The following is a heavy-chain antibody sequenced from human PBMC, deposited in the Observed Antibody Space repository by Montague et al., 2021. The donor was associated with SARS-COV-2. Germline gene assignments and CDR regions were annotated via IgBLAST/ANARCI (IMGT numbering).Heavy chain of an antibody. CDR2: INHRGST. D-gene: IGHD3-22*01. CDR3: ARGRKHFNMVVVVVTGGAYYFDF. J-gene: IGHJ4*02. V-gene: IGHV4-34*01. Sequence: SETLSLTCAVYDGSFSDYSWTWIRQPPGKGLEWIGEINHRGSTNYNPSPKSRVTITVDTSKYQFSLKMTSVTAADKAVYYCARGRKHFNMVVVVVTGGAYYFDFWGQGTLVAVSS. CDR1: DGSFSDYS.